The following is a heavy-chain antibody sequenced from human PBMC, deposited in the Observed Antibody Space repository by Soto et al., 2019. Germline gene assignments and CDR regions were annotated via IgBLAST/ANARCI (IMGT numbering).Heavy chain of an antibody. J-gene: IGHJ6*02. CDR1: GFTFSGSA. Sequence: EVQLVESGGGLVQPGGSLKLSCAASGFTFSGSAVHWVRQASGKGLEWVGRIRSKANNYATAYAASVQGRFTIFRDDVKNTAYLQMNSLKTEDTAVYYCTNPKVYYGMDVWGQGTTVTVSS. CDR3: TNPKVYYGMDV. CDR2: IRSKANNYAT. V-gene: IGHV3-73*02.